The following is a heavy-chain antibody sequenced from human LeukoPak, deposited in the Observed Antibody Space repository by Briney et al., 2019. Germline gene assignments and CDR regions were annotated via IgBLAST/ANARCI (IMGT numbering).Heavy chain of an antibody. J-gene: IGHJ4*02. CDR1: GFTFGSYA. CDR2: IDASGGST. CDR3: AKGDKAAAGHGAFDY. V-gene: IGHV3-23*01. Sequence: GGSLRLSCAASGFTFGSYAMTWVRQAPGKGLEWVSSIDASGGSTYYADSVKGRFTISRDNSKNTFYLQMNTLRADDTAVYYCAKGDKAAAGHGAFDYWGQGTLVTVSS. D-gene: IGHD6-13*01.